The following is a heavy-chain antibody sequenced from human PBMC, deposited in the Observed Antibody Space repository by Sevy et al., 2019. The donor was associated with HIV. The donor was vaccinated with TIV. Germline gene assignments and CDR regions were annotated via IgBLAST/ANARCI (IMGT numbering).Heavy chain of an antibody. D-gene: IGHD3-10*01. V-gene: IGHV1-69*13. J-gene: IGHJ6*02. CDR3: ARDSALLSGSGGYGMDV. Sequence: ASVKVSCKASGGTFSSYAISWVRQAPGQGLEWMGGIIPIFGTANYAQKFQGRVTITADESTSTAYMELSSLRSEDTAGYYCARDSALLSGSGGYGMDVWGQGTTVTVSS. CDR1: GGTFSSYA. CDR2: IIPIFGTA.